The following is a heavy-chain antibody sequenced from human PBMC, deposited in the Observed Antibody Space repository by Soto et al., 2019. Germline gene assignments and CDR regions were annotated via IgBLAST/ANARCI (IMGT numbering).Heavy chain of an antibody. D-gene: IGHD3-10*01. CDR2: IYYSGST. V-gene: IGHV4-59*01. CDR3: ARGRFNPRAIDY. CDR1: GGSISSYY. J-gene: IGHJ4*02. Sequence: SETLSLTCTVSGGSISSYYWSWIRQPPGKGLEWIGYIYYSGSTNYNPSLKSRVTISVDTSKNQFSLKLSSVTAADTAVYYCARGRFNPRAIDYWGQGTLVTVSS.